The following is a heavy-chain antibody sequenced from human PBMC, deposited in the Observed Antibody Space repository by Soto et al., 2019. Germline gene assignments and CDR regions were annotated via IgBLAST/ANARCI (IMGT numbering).Heavy chain of an antibody. CDR1: GYTFTSYA. CDR2: INADNGNT. CDR3: ARDRSSPRARTLMDV. Sequence: ASVKVSCKASGYTFTSYAMHWVRQAPGQRLEWMGWINADNGNTKYAQKLQGRVTMTTDTSTSTAYMELRSLRSDDTAVYYCARDRSSPRARTLMDVWGKGTTVTVSS. J-gene: IGHJ6*03. V-gene: IGHV1-3*01. D-gene: IGHD6-6*01.